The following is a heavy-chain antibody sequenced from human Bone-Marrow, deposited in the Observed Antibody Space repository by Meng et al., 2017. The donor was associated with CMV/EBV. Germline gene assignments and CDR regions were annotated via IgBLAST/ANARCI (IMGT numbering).Heavy chain of an antibody. J-gene: IGHJ4*02. D-gene: IGHD2-15*01. CDR2: ISYDESQK. V-gene: IGHV3-30-3*01. Sequence: FPFPRYALLCDRQRQRTGHEWEAVISYDESQKYYEDSVNGRCTITRDTSTTTLYLQMHSLRAEDTAVYYCARGYCRCGSCYSLSDYWGQGTLVTVSS. CDR1: FPFPRYA. CDR3: ARGYCRCGSCYSLSDY.